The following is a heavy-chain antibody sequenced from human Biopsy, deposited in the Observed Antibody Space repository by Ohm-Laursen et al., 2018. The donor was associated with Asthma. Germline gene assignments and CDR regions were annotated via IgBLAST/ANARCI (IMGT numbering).Heavy chain of an antibody. V-gene: IGHV3-53*01. CDR3: AKGDSSNWSHYYFDY. J-gene: IGHJ4*02. Sequence: SLRLSCAASGFAVSRDHMFWVRQAPGKDLEWASVIYSGGTSHTADSVRGRFTISRDYSKNTLYLQMHSLRAEDTAVYYCAKGDSSNWSHYYFDYWGQGTLVTVSS. D-gene: IGHD3-22*01. CDR2: IYSGGTS. CDR1: GFAVSRDH.